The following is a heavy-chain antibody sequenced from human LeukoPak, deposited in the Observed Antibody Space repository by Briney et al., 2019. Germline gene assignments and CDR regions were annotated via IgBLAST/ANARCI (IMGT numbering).Heavy chain of an antibody. V-gene: IGHV3-30-3*01. CDR2: ISYDGSNK. CDR1: GFTFSSYA. Sequence: GGSLRLSCAASGFTFSSYAMHWVRQAPGKGLEWVAVISYDGSNKYYADSVKGRFTISRDNSKNTLYLQMNSLRAEDTAVYYCASTIPAAAEYYFDYWGQGTLVTVSS. J-gene: IGHJ4*02. CDR3: ASTIPAAAEYYFDY. D-gene: IGHD6-13*01.